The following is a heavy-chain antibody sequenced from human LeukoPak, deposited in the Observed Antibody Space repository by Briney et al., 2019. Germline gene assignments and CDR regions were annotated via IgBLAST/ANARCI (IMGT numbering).Heavy chain of an antibody. J-gene: IGHJ6*02. V-gene: IGHV4-4*02. CDR2: IYLYGTT. Sequence: PSETLSLTCSVSIGSISSSKWWSWFRQSPVKGLEWIGEIYLYGTTNYNPSFTSRVTMSVDRSRKQFSLKLTSVTAADTAVYYCARQKWEQQGRDYYFNGLDVWGPGTTVIVSS. D-gene: IGHD1/OR15-1a*01. CDR1: IGSISSSKW. CDR3: ARQKWEQQGRDYYFNGLDV.